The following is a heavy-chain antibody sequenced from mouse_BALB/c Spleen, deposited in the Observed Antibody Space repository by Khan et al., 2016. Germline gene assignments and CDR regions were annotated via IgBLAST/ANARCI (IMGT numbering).Heavy chain of an antibody. J-gene: IGHJ3*01. D-gene: IGHD2-3*01. V-gene: IGHV3-2*02. CDR2: ISCSGIT. CDR1: GYSITSDYA. CDR3: AYESYYAWFPY. Sequence: QLQESGPGLVKPSQSLSLTCTVTGYSITSDYAWNWIRQFPGNKLEWMGYISCSGITSYNPSLKSRISITRDPSKNQFFLQLISVTTEDTATYYCAYESYYAWFPYWGQGTLVTVSA.